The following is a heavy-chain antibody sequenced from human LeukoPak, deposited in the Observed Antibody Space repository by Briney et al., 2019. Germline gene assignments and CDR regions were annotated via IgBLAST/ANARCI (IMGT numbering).Heavy chain of an antibody. CDR2: ISGSGGST. CDR1: AFTFGSYA. D-gene: IGHD3-16*02. CDR3: AKRGFGGVIVIQQFDY. V-gene: IGHV3-23*01. Sequence: PGRCLRLSCAASAFTFGSYAMSWVRQAPGKGLEWVSAISGSGGSTYYADSVKGRVPISRDNFKNTLYLQMNSLRAEGTAVYYCAKRGFGGVIVIQQFDYWGQGTLVTVSS. J-gene: IGHJ4*02.